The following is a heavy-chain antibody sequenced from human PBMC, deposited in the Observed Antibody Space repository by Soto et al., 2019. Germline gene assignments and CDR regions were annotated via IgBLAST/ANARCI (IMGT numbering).Heavy chain of an antibody. CDR2: INHSGST. Sequence: SETLSLTCAVYGGSFSGYYWSWIRQPPGKGLEWIGEINHSGSTNYNPSLKSRVTISVDTSKNQFSLKLSSVTAADTAVYYCARGQQLGGFRHYYYYGMDVWGQGTTVTVSS. J-gene: IGHJ6*02. CDR1: GGSFSGYY. V-gene: IGHV4-34*01. CDR3: ARGQQLGGFRHYYYYGMDV. D-gene: IGHD6-6*01.